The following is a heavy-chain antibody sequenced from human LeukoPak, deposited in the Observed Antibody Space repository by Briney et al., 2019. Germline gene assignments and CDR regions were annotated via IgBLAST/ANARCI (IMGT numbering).Heavy chain of an antibody. CDR2: LSGSGCST. V-gene: IGHV3-23*01. D-gene: IGHD1-14*01. CDR1: GFTFSSYA. Sequence: PGGSLRLSCAASGFTFSSYAMRWVRPAPGKGLERVSALSGSGCSTYFADSVKSRFTISRNNSKNTLYLQMNSLRAEDTAVYYCAKVSRSRPNPCFDYWGQGTLVTVSS. J-gene: IGHJ4*02. CDR3: AKVSRSRPNPCFDY.